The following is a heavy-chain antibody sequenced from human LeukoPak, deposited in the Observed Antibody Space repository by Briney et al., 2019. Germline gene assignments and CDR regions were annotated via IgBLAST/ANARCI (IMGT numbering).Heavy chain of an antibody. J-gene: IGHJ4*02. D-gene: IGHD2-21*02. Sequence: TPSETLSLTCAVFGGSVNSGSYYWSWIRQHPGKGLEWIGYIYYTGITNYNPSLKSRVTISVDTSKNQFSLNLNSVTAADTAVYYCATSQCGSDCYLAGDYWGQGTLVTVSS. CDR3: ATSQCGSDCYLAGDY. CDR1: GGSVNSGSYY. V-gene: IGHV4-61*01. CDR2: IYYTGIT.